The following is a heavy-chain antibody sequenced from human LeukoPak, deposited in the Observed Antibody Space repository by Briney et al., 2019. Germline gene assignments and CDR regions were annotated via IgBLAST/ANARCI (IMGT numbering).Heavy chain of an antibody. D-gene: IGHD5-12*01. J-gene: IGHJ4*02. CDR2: MNTNSGNT. CDR3: ARGRDIVATDLDY. CDR1: GYTFTSYD. Sequence: ASVNVSCKASGYTFTSYDINWVRQAPGQGLEWMGWMNTNSGNTGYEQKFQGRVTMTRNTSISTAYMELSSLRSEDTAVYYCARGRDIVATDLDYWGQGTLVTVPS. V-gene: IGHV1-8*01.